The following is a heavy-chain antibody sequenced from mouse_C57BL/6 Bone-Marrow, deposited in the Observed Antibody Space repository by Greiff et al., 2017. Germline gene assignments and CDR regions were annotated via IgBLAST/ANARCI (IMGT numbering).Heavy chain of an antibody. J-gene: IGHJ1*03. CDR2: IDPSDSET. V-gene: IGHV1-52*01. CDR1: GYTFTSYW. Sequence: QVQLQQPGAELVRPGSSVKLSCTASGYTFTSYWMHWVQQRPIQGLEWIGNIDPSDSETNYNHKFKDKATLTVDKSTSTAYMQLSSLTSADSAVYYCARDGQGYFEVWGTGTTVTVSS. CDR3: ARDGQGYFEV. D-gene: IGHD1-2*01.